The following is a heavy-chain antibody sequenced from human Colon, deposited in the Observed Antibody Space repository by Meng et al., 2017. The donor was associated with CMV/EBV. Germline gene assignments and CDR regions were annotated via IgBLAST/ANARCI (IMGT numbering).Heavy chain of an antibody. J-gene: IGHJ4*02. CDR3: VTKTAKYCSSGPCPGYFDN. V-gene: IGHV3-53*05. Sequence: GESLKISCAASGFAVGGEYMAWVRQAPGKGLEWVSIMYTADSTFYADSVRGRFTIWRDNSRNTLFLQMNSLRNGDTAVYYCVTKTAKYCSSGPCPGYFDNWGQGTLVTVSS. CDR1: GFAVGGEY. D-gene: IGHD2-15*01. CDR2: MYTADST.